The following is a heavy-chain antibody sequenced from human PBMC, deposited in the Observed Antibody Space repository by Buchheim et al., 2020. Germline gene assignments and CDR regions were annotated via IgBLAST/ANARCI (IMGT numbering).Heavy chain of an antibody. Sequence: QVQLVESGGDVVQPGRSPRLSCAASGFTFSSYAMHWVRQAPGKGLEWVAVISYDGSNTYYADSVKGRFTISRDNSKNTLYLQMNSLRAEDTAVYYCARDGQLWLPLNYFDYWGQGTL. D-gene: IGHD5-18*01. CDR2: ISYDGSNT. CDR1: GFTFSSYA. J-gene: IGHJ4*02. CDR3: ARDGQLWLPLNYFDY. V-gene: IGHV3-30-3*01.